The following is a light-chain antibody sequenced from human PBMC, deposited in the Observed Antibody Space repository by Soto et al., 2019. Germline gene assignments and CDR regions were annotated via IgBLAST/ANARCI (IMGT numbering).Light chain of an antibody. CDR3: QNYGSPPVT. CDR1: QSVSSNF. J-gene: IGKJ4*01. CDR2: GAS. V-gene: IGKV3-20*01. Sequence: DIVLAQSPGTLSLSPGERATLSCSASQSVSSNFLAWYQQKPGQAPRLLIYGASIRATVVPDRFSAGGSGTDFTITISGLESDDFAQYFCQNYGSPPVTFGGGTKIEVK.